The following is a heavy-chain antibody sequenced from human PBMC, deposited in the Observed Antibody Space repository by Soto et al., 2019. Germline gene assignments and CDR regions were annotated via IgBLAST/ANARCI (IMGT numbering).Heavy chain of an antibody. CDR2: ISAYNGNT. V-gene: IGHV1-18*01. CDR1: GYTFTSYG. D-gene: IGHD3-9*01. CDR3: ARADPYYDILTGSGDDY. Sequence: ASVKVSCKASGYTFTSYGISWVRQAPGQGLEWMGWISAYNGNTNYAQKLQGRVTMTTDTSTSTAYMELRSLRSDDTAVYYCARADPYYDILTGSGDDYWGQGTXVTVSS. J-gene: IGHJ4*02.